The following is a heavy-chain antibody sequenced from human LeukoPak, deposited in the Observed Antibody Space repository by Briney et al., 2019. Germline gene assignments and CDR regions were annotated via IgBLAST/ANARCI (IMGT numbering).Heavy chain of an antibody. J-gene: IGHJ3*02. D-gene: IGHD2-2*01. CDR1: GFTFSSYG. Sequence: PGGSLRLSCAASGFTFSSYGMHWVRQAPGKGLEWVAFIRYDGSNKYYADSVKGRFTISRDNSKNTLCLQMNSLRAEDTAVYYCAKDFGWDIVVVGGAFDIWGQGTMVTVSS. CDR3: AKDFGWDIVVVGGAFDI. CDR2: IRYDGSNK. V-gene: IGHV3-30*02.